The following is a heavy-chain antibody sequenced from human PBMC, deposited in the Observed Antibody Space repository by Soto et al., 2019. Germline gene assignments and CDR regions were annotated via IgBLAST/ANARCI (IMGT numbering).Heavy chain of an antibody. V-gene: IGHV3-66*01. CDR2: IQSGGPT. D-gene: IGHD2-15*01. CDR3: ARDDVLCEGGRCYGVLLAV. Sequence: GGDRRVCWGASGVTVSSKYMSLGRQAPGKGLEWVSLIQSGGPTYYADSVKGRFTISRDTSENTVHLQMDSLRAEDTAVYYCARDDVLCEGGRCYGVLLAVWAQGTTVTVSS. CDR1: GVTVSSKY. J-gene: IGHJ6*01.